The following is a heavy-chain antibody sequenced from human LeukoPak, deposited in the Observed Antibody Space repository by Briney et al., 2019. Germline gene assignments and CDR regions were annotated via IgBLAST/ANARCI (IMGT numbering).Heavy chain of an antibody. CDR3: ARNVVVPAAPGWFDP. D-gene: IGHD2-2*01. J-gene: IGHJ5*02. CDR2: IYYSGST. Sequence: SETLSLTCTVSGGSISSGDYYWSWTRQPPGKGLEWIGYIYYSGSTYYNPSLKSRVTISVDTSKNQFSLKLSSVTAADTAVYYCARNVVVPAAPGWFDPWGQGTLVTVSS. CDR1: GGSISSGDYY. V-gene: IGHV4-30-4*08.